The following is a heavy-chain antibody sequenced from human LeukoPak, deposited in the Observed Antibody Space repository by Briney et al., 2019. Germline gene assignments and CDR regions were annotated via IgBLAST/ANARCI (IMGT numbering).Heavy chain of an antibody. CDR3: ARDLIIAAAAFDY. Sequence: GGSLRLSCAASGFTFSSYSMNWVRQAPGKGLEWVSSISSSSSYINYADSVKGRFTISRDNSKNTLYLQMNSLRAEDTAVYYCARDLIIAAAAFDYWGQGTLVTVSS. CDR1: GFTFSSYS. V-gene: IGHV3-21*01. J-gene: IGHJ4*02. D-gene: IGHD6-13*01. CDR2: ISSSSSYI.